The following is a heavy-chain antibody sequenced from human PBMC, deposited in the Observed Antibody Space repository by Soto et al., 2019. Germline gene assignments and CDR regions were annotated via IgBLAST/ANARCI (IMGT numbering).Heavy chain of an antibody. CDR3: ARVIPTTVTNWFDP. Sequence: SETLSLTCTVSGGSISSGDYYRSWIRQPPGKGMEWIGYIYYSGSTYYNPSLKSRVTISVDTSKNQFSLKLSSVTAADTAVYYCARVIPTTVTNWFDPWGQGTLVTVSS. D-gene: IGHD4-17*01. V-gene: IGHV4-30-4*01. CDR2: IYYSGST. J-gene: IGHJ5*02. CDR1: GGSISSGDYY.